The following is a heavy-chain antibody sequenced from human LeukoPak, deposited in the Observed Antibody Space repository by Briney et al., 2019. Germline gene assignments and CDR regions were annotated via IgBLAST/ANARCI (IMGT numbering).Heavy chain of an antibody. CDR1: TFTSSSYT. D-gene: IGHD1-1*01. Sequence: AGSLSLSCAVSTFTSSSYTMKWVRPAPGKVLEWVSSISSRSSYIYYAESVKGRFTITRDNAKNSLYLQMNSLRAEDTAVYYCARDSRGTTDWFDPWGQGTLVTVSS. CDR2: ISSRSSYI. J-gene: IGHJ5*02. CDR3: ARDSRGTTDWFDP. V-gene: IGHV3-21*01.